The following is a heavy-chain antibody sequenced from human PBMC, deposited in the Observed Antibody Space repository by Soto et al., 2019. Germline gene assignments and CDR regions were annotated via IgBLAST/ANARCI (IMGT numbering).Heavy chain of an antibody. CDR2: IGAGGRST. D-gene: IGHD1-1*01. CDR3: AKVRPLLDY. V-gene: IGHV3-23*01. Sequence: GGSLRLSCAASGFTFSSYAMSWVRQAPGKGLEWVSAIGAGGRSTYYADSVKGRFTFSRDNSKNTLYLQMNSLRAEDTAVYYCAKVRPLLDYWGQGTLVTVSS. J-gene: IGHJ4*02. CDR1: GFTFSSYA.